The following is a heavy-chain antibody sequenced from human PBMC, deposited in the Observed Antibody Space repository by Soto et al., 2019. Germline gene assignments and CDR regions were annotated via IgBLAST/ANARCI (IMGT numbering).Heavy chain of an antibody. D-gene: IGHD4-17*01. CDR2: IYPGDSDT. CDR1: GYSVTTYW. CDR3: ARLTYGGYYFDY. Sequence: GEALKISCKASGYSVTTYWIGWVRQMPGKGLEWMGIIYPGDSDTRYSPSFQGQVTISADKSITTAYLQWSSLKASDTAMYYCARLTYGGYYFDYWGQGALVTVSS. V-gene: IGHV5-51*01. J-gene: IGHJ4*02.